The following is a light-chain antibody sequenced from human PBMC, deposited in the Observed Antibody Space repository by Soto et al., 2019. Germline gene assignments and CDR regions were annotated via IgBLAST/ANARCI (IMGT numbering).Light chain of an antibody. CDR2: GAS. J-gene: IGKJ1*01. V-gene: IGKV3-20*01. CDR3: HHYGSSSWT. Sequence: EIVLTQSPGTLSLSPGERATPSCRASHSVSSSYLAWYQQKPGQAPRLLIYGASSRATGISDRFSGSGSGTDFTLTISRLEPEDFAVYYCHHYGSSSWTFGQGTKVDIK. CDR1: HSVSSSY.